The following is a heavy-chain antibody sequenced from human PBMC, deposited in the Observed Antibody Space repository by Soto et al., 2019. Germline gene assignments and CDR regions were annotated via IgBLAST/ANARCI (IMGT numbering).Heavy chain of an antibody. CDR2: IIPIFGTA. CDR3: ARAYCGGDCYTVLGDAFDI. J-gene: IGHJ3*02. D-gene: IGHD2-21*02. Sequence: SVKVSCKASGGTFSSYAISWVRQAPGQGLEWMGGIIPIFGTANYAQKFQGRVTITADESTSTAYMELSSLRSEDTAVYYCARAYCGGDCYTVLGDAFDIWGQGTMVTVSS. CDR1: GGTFSSYA. V-gene: IGHV1-69*13.